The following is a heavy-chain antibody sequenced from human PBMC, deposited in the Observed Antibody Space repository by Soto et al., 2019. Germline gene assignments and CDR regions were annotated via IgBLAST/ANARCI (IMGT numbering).Heavy chain of an antibody. CDR2: IIPIFGTA. CDR3: ARAYCGGDCYTVLGDAFDI. J-gene: IGHJ3*02. D-gene: IGHD2-21*02. Sequence: SVKVSCKASGGTFSSYAISWVRQAPGQGLEWMGGIIPIFGTANYAQKFQGRVTITADESTSTAYMELSSLRSEDTAVYYCARAYCGGDCYTVLGDAFDIWGQGTMVTVSS. CDR1: GGTFSSYA. V-gene: IGHV1-69*13.